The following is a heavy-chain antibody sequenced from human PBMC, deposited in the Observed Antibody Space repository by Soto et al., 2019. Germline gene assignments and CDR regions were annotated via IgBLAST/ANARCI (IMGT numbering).Heavy chain of an antibody. J-gene: IGHJ6*02. D-gene: IGHD3-16*01. CDR1: GYSFTRYG. V-gene: IGHV1-18*01. CDR3: AREGDRPYYYYGMAV. Sequence: QVQLVQSGNEVKKPGASVNVSCKASGYSFTRYGISWVRQAPGQGLEWMGWISGYNGKTKYAQTLQGRVSMTTHTSTSTAYMELRSLGSDDTAVYYCAREGDRPYYYYGMAVWGQGTTVTVSS. CDR2: ISGYNGKT.